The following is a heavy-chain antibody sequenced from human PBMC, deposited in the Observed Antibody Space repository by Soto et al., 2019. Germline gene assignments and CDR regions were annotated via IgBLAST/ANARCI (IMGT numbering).Heavy chain of an antibody. CDR2: ISRGGDRT. CDR3: ARARCSSGQCYYLDY. J-gene: IGHJ4*02. Sequence: EVQLVESGAGLVQPGGSLRLSCAASGFTFSSYNIHWIRQAPGKGLEFVSAISRGGDRTSYAHSVKGRFIITRDNSKYTVWLQMGSLRTEDMAVYYCARARCSSGQCYYLDYWGQGALVTVSS. CDR1: GFTFSSYN. D-gene: IGHD3-22*01. V-gene: IGHV3-64*01.